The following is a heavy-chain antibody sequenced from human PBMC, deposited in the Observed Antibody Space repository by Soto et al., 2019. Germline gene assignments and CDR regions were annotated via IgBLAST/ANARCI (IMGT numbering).Heavy chain of an antibody. CDR1: GFSFSSYW. V-gene: IGHV3-7*01. D-gene: IGHD3-16*02. Sequence: GGSLRLSCAASGFSFSSYWMSWVRQAPGKGLEWVANIKQDGSEKYYVDSVKGRFTISRDNAKNSLYLQMNSLRAGDTAVYYCARDLGARPTYYDYIWGSYRPYYFDYWGQGTLVTVSS. J-gene: IGHJ4*02. CDR3: ARDLGARPTYYDYIWGSYRPYYFDY. CDR2: IKQDGSEK.